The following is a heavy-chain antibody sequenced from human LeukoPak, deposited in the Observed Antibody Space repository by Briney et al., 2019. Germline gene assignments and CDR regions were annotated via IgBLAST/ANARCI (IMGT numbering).Heavy chain of an antibody. CDR2: ISSSSGII. CDR1: GFTFSSYS. V-gene: IGHV3-48*04. CDR3: VRDRGTYRPIDY. Sequence: GGSLRLSCAASGFTFSSYSMTWLRQAPGKGLEWVSYISSSSGIIYYADSVKGRFTISRDNAKNSLYLQMNSLRAEDTAIYCCVRDRGTYRPIDYWGQGTLVTVSS. J-gene: IGHJ4*02. D-gene: IGHD1-26*01.